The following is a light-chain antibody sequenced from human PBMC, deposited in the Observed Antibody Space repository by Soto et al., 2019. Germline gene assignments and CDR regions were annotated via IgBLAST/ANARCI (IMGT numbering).Light chain of an antibody. CDR1: QSISSW. V-gene: IGKV1-5*01. CDR3: QQYNSYSWT. Sequence: IQLTQSPSSLSASVGDRVTITCRASQSISSWLAWYQQKPGKAPKLLIYDASSLESGVPSRFSGSGSGTELTLTISSLQPDDFATYYCQQYNSYSWTFGQGTKVDIK. CDR2: DAS. J-gene: IGKJ1*01.